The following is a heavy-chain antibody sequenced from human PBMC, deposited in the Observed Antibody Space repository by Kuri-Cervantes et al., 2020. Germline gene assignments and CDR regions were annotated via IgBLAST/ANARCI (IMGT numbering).Heavy chain of an antibody. J-gene: IGHJ6*03. CDR2: IRHDDGIQ. CDR1: GFASSDHG. V-gene: IGHV3-30*02. Sequence: GESLKISCAASGFASSDHGFHWIRQTQGRGLECVAFIRHDDGIQYQADAVRGRFTISRDNTKNTLYLQMNSLRAEDTAVYYCARDLAPNYYMDVWGQGTMVTVSS. CDR3: ARDLAPNYYMDV.